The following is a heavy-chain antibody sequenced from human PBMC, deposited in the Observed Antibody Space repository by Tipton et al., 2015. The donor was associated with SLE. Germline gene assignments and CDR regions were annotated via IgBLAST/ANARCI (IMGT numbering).Heavy chain of an antibody. CDR2: ISGSGGST. CDR1: GFTFSSYA. Sequence: SLRLSCAASGFTFSSYAMSWVRQAPGKGLEWVSAISGSGGSTYYADSVKGRFTISRDNSKNTLYLQMNSLRAEDTAVYYCAKAGDYIVVVPAGDYFDYWGQGTLVTVSS. D-gene: IGHD2-2*01. J-gene: IGHJ4*02. V-gene: IGHV3-23*01. CDR3: AKAGDYIVVVPAGDYFDY.